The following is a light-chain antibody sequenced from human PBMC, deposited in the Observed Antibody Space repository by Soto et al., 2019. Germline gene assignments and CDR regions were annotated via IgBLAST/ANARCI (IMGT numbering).Light chain of an antibody. V-gene: IGKV3-11*01. J-gene: IGKJ4*01. CDR3: QHRVHGPT. CDR2: DVS. Sequence: EIVLTQSPATLSLSLGERATLSCRARQSVGNCLGWYQQRPGQAPRLLMSDVSRRATGIPARFSGSGSGTDFTLTISSLEPEDVAVYYCQHRVHGPTFGGGTKVEIK. CDR1: QSVGNC.